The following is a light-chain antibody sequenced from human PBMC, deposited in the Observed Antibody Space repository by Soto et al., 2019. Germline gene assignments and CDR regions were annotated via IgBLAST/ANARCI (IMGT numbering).Light chain of an antibody. CDR2: KVS. Sequence: VGMTQSPLSLPVTLGQPASISCSTNQSLVHSDGIAYFSWFQQRPGRSPRRLIYKVSNRDSGVPARFSGSGSGTDFALKISRVEAEDVGVYYCMQGTHWPITFGQGTRLEIK. V-gene: IGKV2-30*02. J-gene: IGKJ5*01. CDR1: QSLVHSDGIAY. CDR3: MQGTHWPIT.